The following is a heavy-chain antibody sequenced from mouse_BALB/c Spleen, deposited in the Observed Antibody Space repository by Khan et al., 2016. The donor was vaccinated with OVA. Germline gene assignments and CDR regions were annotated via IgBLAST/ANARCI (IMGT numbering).Heavy chain of an antibody. CDR3: ARGNWQSYYFDN. J-gene: IGHJ2*01. Sequence: VQLQQSGPELVKPGASVKMFCKASGYTFTNYVLHWVKQKPGQGLEWIGYINPYNGGTKYNEKFKGKATLASDTSSITANMELSSLTSEDFAVYYCARGNWQSYYFDNWGQGTTLTLSS. V-gene: IGHV1S136*01. D-gene: IGHD4-1*01. CDR1: GYTFTNYV. CDR2: INPYNGGT.